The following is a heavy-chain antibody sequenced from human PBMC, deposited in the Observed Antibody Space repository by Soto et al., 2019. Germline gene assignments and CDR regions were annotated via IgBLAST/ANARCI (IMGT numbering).Heavy chain of an antibody. CDR3: ARVRGVLGYSSSWSPARGYYYYGMDV. J-gene: IGHJ6*02. V-gene: IGHV6-1*01. CDR2: TYYRSKWYN. Sequence: PSQTLSLTCAISGDSVSSNSAAWNWIGQSPSRGLEWLGRTYYRSKWYNDYAVSVKSRITINPDTSKNQFSLQLNSVTPEDTAVYYCARVRGVLGYSSSWSPARGYYYYGMDVWGQGTTVTVS. D-gene: IGHD6-13*01. CDR1: GDSVSSNSAA.